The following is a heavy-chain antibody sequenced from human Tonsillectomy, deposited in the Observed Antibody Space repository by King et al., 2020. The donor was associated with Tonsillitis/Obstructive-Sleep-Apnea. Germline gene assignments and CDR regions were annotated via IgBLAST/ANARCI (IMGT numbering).Heavy chain of an antibody. Sequence: QLQESGPGLVKPSETLSLTCTVSGGSISSSSYYWGWIRQPPGKGLEWIGSIYYSGSTYYNPSLKSRVTISVDTSKNQFSLKLSSVTAADTAVYYCARGRNSGVPAAILYPAHYYYYYGMDVWGQGTTVTVSS. CDR2: IYYSGST. V-gene: IGHV4-39*01. CDR3: ARGRNSGVPAAILYPAHYYYYYGMDV. D-gene: IGHD2-2*01. CDR1: GGSISSSSYY. J-gene: IGHJ6*02.